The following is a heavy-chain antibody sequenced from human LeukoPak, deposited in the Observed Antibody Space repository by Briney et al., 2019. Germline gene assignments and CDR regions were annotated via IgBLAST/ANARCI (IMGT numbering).Heavy chain of an antibody. Sequence: PSETLSLTCTVSGGSISSSSYYWGWIRQPPGKGLEWIGSIYYSGSTYYNPSLKSRVTISVDTSKNQFSLKLSSVTAADTAVYYCARVSTANWFDPWGQGTLVTVSS. CDR3: ARVSTANWFDP. CDR1: GGSISSSSYY. J-gene: IGHJ5*02. D-gene: IGHD3-16*02. V-gene: IGHV4-39*01. CDR2: IYYSGST.